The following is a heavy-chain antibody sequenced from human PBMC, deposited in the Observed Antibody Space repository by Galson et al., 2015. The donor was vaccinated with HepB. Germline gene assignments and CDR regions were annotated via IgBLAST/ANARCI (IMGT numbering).Heavy chain of an antibody. Sequence: SLRLSCAASGFTLRTYDMHWVRQAPGKGLDWVAVISYDGSDRYYTDSVKGRFAISRDNSKNTLYLQMNSLRAEDTALYYCARVGTDYLHYFDYWGQGTLVTVSS. J-gene: IGHJ4*02. V-gene: IGHV3-30*09. D-gene: IGHD1-7*01. CDR3: ARVGTDYLHYFDY. CDR1: GFTLRTYD. CDR2: ISYDGSDR.